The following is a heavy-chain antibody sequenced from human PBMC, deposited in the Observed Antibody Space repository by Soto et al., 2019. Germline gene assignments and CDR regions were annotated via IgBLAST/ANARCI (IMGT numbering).Heavy chain of an antibody. CDR3: ARVYDILTGYYNVAY. Sequence: SVKVSCKASGGTFSSYAISWVRQAPGQGLEWMGGIIPIFGTANYAQKFQGRVTITADESTSTAYMELSSLRSEDTAVYYCARVYDILTGYYNVAYWGQGTLVTVSS. J-gene: IGHJ4*02. D-gene: IGHD3-9*01. CDR1: GGTFSSYA. CDR2: IIPIFGTA. V-gene: IGHV1-69*13.